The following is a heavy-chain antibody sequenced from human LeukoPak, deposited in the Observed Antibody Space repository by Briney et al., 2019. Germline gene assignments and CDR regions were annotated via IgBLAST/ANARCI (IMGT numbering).Heavy chain of an antibody. D-gene: IGHD2-2*01. CDR2: ISSSSSST. CDR3: ARVDCSSTSCYGWDYYYYGMDV. Sequence: GGSLRLSCAASGFTFSGYDMSWVRQAPGKGLEWVSYISSSSSSTYYADSVKGRFTISRDNAKNSLYLQMNSLRAEDTAVYYCARVDCSSTSCYGWDYYYYGMDVWGQGTTVTVSS. J-gene: IGHJ6*02. V-gene: IGHV3-48*01. CDR1: GFTFSGYD.